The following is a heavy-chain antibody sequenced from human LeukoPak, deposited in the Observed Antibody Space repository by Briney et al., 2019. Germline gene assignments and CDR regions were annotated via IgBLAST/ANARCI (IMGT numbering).Heavy chain of an antibody. CDR3: ARGGARIAAAGIFDY. V-gene: IGHV4-59*01. Sequence: PSETLSLTCTVSGGSITNYYWSWIRQPPGKGLEWVGYIYYSGSTNYNPSLKSRVTISIDTSKNQFSLKLSSVTAADTAVYYCARGGARIAAAGIFDYWGQGTLVTISS. J-gene: IGHJ4*02. D-gene: IGHD6-13*01. CDR2: IYYSGST. CDR1: GGSITNYY.